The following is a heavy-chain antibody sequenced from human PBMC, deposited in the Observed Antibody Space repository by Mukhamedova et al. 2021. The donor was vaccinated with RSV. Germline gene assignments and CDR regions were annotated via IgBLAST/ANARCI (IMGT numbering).Heavy chain of an antibody. CDR3: ARGEVNYDSSGSHFDY. V-gene: IGHV4-34*01. D-gene: IGHD3-22*01. CDR2: INHSGST. Sequence: GEINHSGSTNYNPSLKSRVTISVDTSKNQFSLKLSSVTAADTAVYYCARGEVNYDSSGSHFDYWGQGTLVTVSS. J-gene: IGHJ4*02.